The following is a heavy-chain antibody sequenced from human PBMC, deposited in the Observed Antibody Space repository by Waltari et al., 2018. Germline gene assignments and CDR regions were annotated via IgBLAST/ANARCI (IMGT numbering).Heavy chain of an antibody. J-gene: IGHJ5*02. CDR3: ARERSGVAATLRGFDP. D-gene: IGHD2-15*01. Sequence: VRPAPGQGVEWMGITSTSGGSTSYAQKFQGRVTMTRDTSTSTVYMELSSLRSEDTAVYYCARERSGVAATLRGFDPWGQGTLVTVSS. CDR2: TSTSGGST. V-gene: IGHV1-46*01.